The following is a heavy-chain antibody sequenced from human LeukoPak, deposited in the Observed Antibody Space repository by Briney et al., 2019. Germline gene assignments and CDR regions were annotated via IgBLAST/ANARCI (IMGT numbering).Heavy chain of an antibody. CDR2: IYYSGST. V-gene: IGHV4-30-4*01. D-gene: IGHD3-22*01. J-gene: IGHJ4*02. CDR3: ARALGGYYQTLGY. Sequence: SQTLSLTGTGSGGSISSGDYYWSWLRQPPGKGLERIGYIYYSGSTYYNPSLKTRVTISVDTSKNQFSLKLSSVTAADTAVYYCARALGGYYQTLGYWGQGTLVTVSS. CDR1: GGSISSGDYY.